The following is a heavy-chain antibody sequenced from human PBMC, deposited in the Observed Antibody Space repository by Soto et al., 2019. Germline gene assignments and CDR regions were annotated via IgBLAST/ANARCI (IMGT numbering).Heavy chain of an antibody. CDR2: ISAYNGNT. J-gene: IGHJ4*02. CDR3: ARDADTAMVMDS. D-gene: IGHD5-18*01. CDR1: GFTLIRHG. Sequence: ASGKVSCKASGFTLIRHGISWVRQAPGQRLEWMGWISAYNGNTNYAQKLQGRVTMTTDTSTSTAYMELRSLSSDETDVYYCARDADTAMVMDSWGQGTLVTVSS. V-gene: IGHV1-18*01.